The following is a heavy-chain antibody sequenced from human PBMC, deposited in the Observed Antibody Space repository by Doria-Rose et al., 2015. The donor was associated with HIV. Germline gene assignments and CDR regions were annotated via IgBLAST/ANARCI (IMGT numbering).Heavy chain of an antibody. CDR2: NFSDDER. CDR3: ARIKSSRWYHKYYFDF. D-gene: IGHD6-13*01. Sequence: VTLKESGPVLVKPTETLTLTCTVSGVSLSSPGMGVSWIRQPPGKALEWLANNFSDDERSYKTSLKCRLTISRGTSKSQVVLTMTDMDPVDTATYYCARIKSSRWYHKYYFDFWGQGTLVIVSA. CDR1: GVSLSSPGMG. V-gene: IGHV2-26*01. J-gene: IGHJ4*02.